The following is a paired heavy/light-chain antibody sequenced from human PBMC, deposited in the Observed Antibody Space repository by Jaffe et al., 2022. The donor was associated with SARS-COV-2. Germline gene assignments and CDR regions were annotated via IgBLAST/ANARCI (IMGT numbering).Light chain of an antibody. Sequence: QSVLTQPPSASGTPGQRVTISCSGSSSNIGSNTVNWYQQLPGTAPKLLIYTNDQRPSGVPDRFSGSKSGTSASLAISGLQSEDEADYYCAAWDDSLTAVVFGGGTKLTVL. CDR3: AAWDDSLTAVV. CDR1: SSNIGSNT. J-gene: IGLJ2*01. CDR2: TND. V-gene: IGLV1-44*01.
Heavy chain of an antibody. CDR2: VYPGDSDT. V-gene: IGHV5-51*01. D-gene: IGHD1-26*01. CDR3: ARHGSLRGWFDP. J-gene: IGHJ5*02. CDR1: GYNFLSHW. Sequence: EVQLVQSGAEVKEPGESLKISCKGSGYNFLSHWIAWVRQMPGKGLEWMGIVYPGDSDTRYSPSFQGQVTISADKSINTAYLQWSSLKASDTAMYYCARHGSLRGWFDPWGQGTLVTVSS.